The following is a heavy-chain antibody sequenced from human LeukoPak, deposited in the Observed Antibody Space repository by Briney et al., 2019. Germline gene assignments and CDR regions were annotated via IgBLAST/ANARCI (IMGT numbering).Heavy chain of an antibody. CDR1: DGSISSSSYY. Sequence: KPSETLSLTCTVSDGSISSSSYYWGWIRQPPGKGLEWIGTIYYTGSTYYNPSLKSRVTISVDTSKNQLSLKLSSVTAPDTAVYYCARRLGGSDYLDYWGQGTLVTVSS. J-gene: IGHJ4*02. D-gene: IGHD1-26*01. CDR3: ARRLGGSDYLDY. CDR2: IYYTGST. V-gene: IGHV4-39*01.